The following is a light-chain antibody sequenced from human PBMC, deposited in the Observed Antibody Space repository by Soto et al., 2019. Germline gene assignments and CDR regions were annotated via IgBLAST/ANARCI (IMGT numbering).Light chain of an antibody. Sequence: QSVLTQPASVSGSPGQSITISCTGTSIDVGNNNYVSWYQHNPGRAPKVMICDVTNRPSGVSNRFSGSKSGNTASLTISGLQAEDEADYYCSSYTGSIYVFGTGSKAPS. CDR3: SSYTGSIYV. J-gene: IGLJ1*01. V-gene: IGLV2-14*03. CDR1: SIDVGNNNY. CDR2: DVT.